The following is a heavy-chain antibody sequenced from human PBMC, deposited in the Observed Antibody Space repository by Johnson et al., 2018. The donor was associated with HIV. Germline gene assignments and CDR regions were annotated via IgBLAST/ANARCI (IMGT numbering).Heavy chain of an antibody. CDR3: AKDPYSRKDAFDI. V-gene: IGHV3-7*05. J-gene: IGHJ3*02. CDR1: GFTFSSYW. CDR2: IKQAGSEK. D-gene: IGHD1-14*01. Sequence: VQLVESGGGLVQPGGSLRLSCAASGFTFSSYWMSWVRQAPGKGLEWVANIKQAGSEKYYVDSVKGRFTISRDNAKNSLYLQMNSLRAEDTAVYYCAKDPYSRKDAFDIWGQGTMVTVSS.